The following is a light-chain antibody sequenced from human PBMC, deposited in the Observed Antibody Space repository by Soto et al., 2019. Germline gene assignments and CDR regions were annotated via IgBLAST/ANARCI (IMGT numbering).Light chain of an antibody. Sequence: EIVLTQSPGTLSLSPGERASLSCRASQSVYGTYLAWYQQRPGQAPRLLIYGASSRATGIPDRFSGSGSGTDFTLTISRLEPEDFALYYCQQYATSPLTFGGGTKVDIK. V-gene: IGKV3-20*01. CDR3: QQYATSPLT. CDR1: QSVYGTY. CDR2: GAS. J-gene: IGKJ4*01.